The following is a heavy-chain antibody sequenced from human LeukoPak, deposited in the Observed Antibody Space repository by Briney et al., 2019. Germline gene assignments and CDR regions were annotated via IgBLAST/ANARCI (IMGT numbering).Heavy chain of an antibody. CDR3: SDNTTY. CDR1: GGSFSGYY. D-gene: IGHD1-1*01. Sequence: SETLSLTCAVYGGSFSGYYWSWLRQPPGKGLEWIGEINHSGSTKYNPSLKSRVTISLDTSKNQFSLKMSSVTAADTAVYYCSDNTTYWGQGTLVTVSS. CDR2: INHSGST. V-gene: IGHV4-34*01. J-gene: IGHJ4*02.